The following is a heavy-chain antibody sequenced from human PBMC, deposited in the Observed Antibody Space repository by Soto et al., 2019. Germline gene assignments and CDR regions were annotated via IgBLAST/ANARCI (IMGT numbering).Heavy chain of an antibody. V-gene: IGHV3-30*03. Sequence: GGSLRLSCSASGFTFNSHGMHWVRQAPGKGLEWVAVISYDGSNKYYADSVKGRFTISRDNSKNTLYLQMNSLRAEDTAVYYCAPDARVQLWLLFGYWGQGTLVTVSS. CDR3: APDARVQLWLLFGY. CDR1: GFTFNSHG. D-gene: IGHD5-18*01. CDR2: ISYDGSNK. J-gene: IGHJ4*02.